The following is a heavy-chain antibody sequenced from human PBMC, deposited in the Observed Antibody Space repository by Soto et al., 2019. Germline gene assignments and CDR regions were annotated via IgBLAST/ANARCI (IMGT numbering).Heavy chain of an antibody. J-gene: IGHJ4*02. CDR1: GFTFSSYA. CDR2: ISGSGGST. CDR3: AKDRPPRPSYFYDCSGYYGLSDY. Sequence: GGSLRLSCAASGFTFSSYAMSWVRQAPGKGLEWVSAISGSGGSTYYADSVKGRFTISRDNSKNTLYLQMNSLRAEDTSVYYCAKDRPPRPSYFYDCSGYYGLSDYWGQGTLVTVSS. V-gene: IGHV3-23*01. D-gene: IGHD3-22*01.